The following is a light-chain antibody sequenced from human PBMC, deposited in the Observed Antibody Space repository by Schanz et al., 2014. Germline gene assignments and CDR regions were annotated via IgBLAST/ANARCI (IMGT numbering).Light chain of an antibody. Sequence: EIVMTQSPATLSVSPGERATLSCRASQSVHRNYLAWYQQKPGQAPGLLIYDTSNRASGIPDRFSGSGSETDFSLTISRVEPEDSAVYYCQQYGESLWTFGPGTRVEIK. V-gene: IGKV3-20*01. CDR1: QSVHRNY. CDR3: QQYGESLWT. CDR2: DTS. J-gene: IGKJ1*01.